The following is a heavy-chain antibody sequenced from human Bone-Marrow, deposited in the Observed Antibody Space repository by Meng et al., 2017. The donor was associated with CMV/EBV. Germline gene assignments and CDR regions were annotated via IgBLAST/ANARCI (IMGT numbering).Heavy chain of an antibody. Sequence: GESLKISCKGSGYSFTSYWIGWVRQMPGKGLEWMGIIYPGDSDTRYSPSFQGQVTISADKSISTAYLQWSSLKASDTAMYYCARQRWTSYYYYGMDVWGQGPTVTVSS. V-gene: IGHV5-51*01. CDR1: GYSFTSYW. D-gene: IGHD5-24*01. J-gene: IGHJ6*02. CDR2: IYPGDSDT. CDR3: ARQRWTSYYYYGMDV.